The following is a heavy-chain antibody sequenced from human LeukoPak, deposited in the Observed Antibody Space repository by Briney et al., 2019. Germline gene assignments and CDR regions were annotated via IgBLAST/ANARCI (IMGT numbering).Heavy chain of an antibody. J-gene: IGHJ4*02. CDR3: VRAPDS. CDR1: GGSFSGYY. CDR2: IYASGRM. Sequence: KPSETLSLTCAVYGGSFSGYYWSWIRQPPGKGLEWIGSIYASGRMYHNPSLTSRLTITLDKSKRQLSLQLSSVTAADTAVYFCVRAPDSWGQGTLVIVSS. V-gene: IGHV4-34*01.